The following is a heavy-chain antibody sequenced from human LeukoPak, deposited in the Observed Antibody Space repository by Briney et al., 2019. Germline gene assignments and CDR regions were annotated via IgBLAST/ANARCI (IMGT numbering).Heavy chain of an antibody. J-gene: IGHJ4*02. CDR3: ARDPPGLTLGSPGDY. D-gene: IGHD3-16*01. V-gene: IGHV1-18*01. Sequence: ASVRVSCKASGYTFTSYGIAWVRQAPGQGLQWMGWISANNGDTSYSQKLQGRVTMTTDTSTNTAYMELRSLTSDDTAVYYCARDPPGLTLGSPGDYWGQGTLVIVSS. CDR1: GYTFTSYG. CDR2: ISANNGDT.